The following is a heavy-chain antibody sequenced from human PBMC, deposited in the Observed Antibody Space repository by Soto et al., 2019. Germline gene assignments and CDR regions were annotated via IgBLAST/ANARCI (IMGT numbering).Heavy chain of an antibody. CDR2: MNPNSGNT. J-gene: IGHJ6*03. D-gene: IGHD3-3*01. CDR3: ARSYYDFWGGADGSSYYYYMDV. Sequence: ASVKVSCKASGYTFTSYDINWVRQATGQGLEWMGWMNPNSGNTGYAQKFQGRVTMTGNTSISTAYMGLSSLRSEDSAVYYCARSYYDFWGGADGSSYYYYMDVWGKGTTVTVSS. CDR1: GYTFTSYD. V-gene: IGHV1-8*01.